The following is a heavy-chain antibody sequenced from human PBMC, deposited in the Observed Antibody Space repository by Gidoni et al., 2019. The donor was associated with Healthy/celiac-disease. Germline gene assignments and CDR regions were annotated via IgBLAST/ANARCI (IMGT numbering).Heavy chain of an antibody. CDR3: ARDLVEMATITVGGY. Sequence: EVQLVESGGGLVQPGGSLRLSCAASGFTFSSYSMNWVRQAPGKGLEWVSYISSSSSTIYYADSVKGRFTISRDNAKNSLYLQTNSLRAEDTAVYYCARDLVEMATITVGGYWGQGTLVTVSS. CDR2: ISSSSSTI. CDR1: GFTFSSYS. J-gene: IGHJ4*02. D-gene: IGHD5-12*01. V-gene: IGHV3-48*01.